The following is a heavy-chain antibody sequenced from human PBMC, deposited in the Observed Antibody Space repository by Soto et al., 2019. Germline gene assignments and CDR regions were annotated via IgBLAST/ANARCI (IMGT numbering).Heavy chain of an antibody. V-gene: IGHV1-18*01. Sequence: ASVKVSCKASGYTFTSYGISWVRQAPGQGLEWMGWISAYNGNTNYAQKLQGRVTMTTDTSTSTAYMELRSLRSDDTAVYYCARDLACSGGSCYLDLDYWGQGTLVTVSS. CDR3: ARDLACSGGSCYLDLDY. CDR1: GYTFTSYG. D-gene: IGHD2-15*01. CDR2: ISAYNGNT. J-gene: IGHJ4*02.